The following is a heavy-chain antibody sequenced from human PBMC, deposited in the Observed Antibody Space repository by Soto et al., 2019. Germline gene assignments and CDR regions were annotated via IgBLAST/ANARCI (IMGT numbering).Heavy chain of an antibody. CDR2: IYYSGST. J-gene: IGHJ4*02. V-gene: IGHV4-31*03. D-gene: IGHD4-17*01. CDR3: ARDGPHDYGDYFLGRRSYYFDY. CDR1: GASISRGLYY. Sequence: TLSLTCTVSGASISRGLYYWSWIRQHPGKGLEWIGYIYYSGSTYYNPSLKSRVTISVDTSKNQFSLKLSSVTAADTAVYYCARDGPHDYGDYFLGRRSYYFDYWGQGTLVTVSS.